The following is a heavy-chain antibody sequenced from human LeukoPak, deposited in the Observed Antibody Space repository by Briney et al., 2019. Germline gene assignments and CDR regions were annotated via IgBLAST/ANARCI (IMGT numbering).Heavy chain of an antibody. CDR1: GFTFSSYA. J-gene: IGHJ4*02. V-gene: IGHV3-23*01. D-gene: IGHD6-13*01. CDR3: AKGQGVLYSSSLY. Sequence: PGGSLRLSCAASGFTFSSYAMSWVRQAPGKGLEWVSAISGSGGSTYYADSVKGRFTISRDNSKNTPYLQMNSLRAEDTAVYYCAKGQGVLYSSSLYWGQGTLVTVSS. CDR2: ISGSGGST.